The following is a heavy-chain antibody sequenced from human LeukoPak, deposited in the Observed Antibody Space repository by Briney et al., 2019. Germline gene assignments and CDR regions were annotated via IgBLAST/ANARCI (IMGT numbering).Heavy chain of an antibody. CDR1: GYTFTSYG. Sequence: ASVKVSCKASGYTFTSYGTSWVRQAPGQGLEWMGWISAYNGNTNYAQKLQGRVTMTTDTSTSTAYMELRSLRSDDTAVYYCARDEDWNYGTAYDWFDPWGQGTLVTVSS. CDR2: ISAYNGNT. D-gene: IGHD1-7*01. CDR3: ARDEDWNYGTAYDWFDP. J-gene: IGHJ5*02. V-gene: IGHV1-18*01.